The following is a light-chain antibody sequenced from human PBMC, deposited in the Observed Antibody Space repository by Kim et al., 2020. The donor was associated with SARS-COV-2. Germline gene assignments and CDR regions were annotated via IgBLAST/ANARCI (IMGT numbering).Light chain of an antibody. Sequence: EVVLTQSPGTLSLSPGERATLSCRASQNISSNYLTWYHQKPGQAPRLVIFATSNRATDIPDRFSGSGSWTDFTLSINRLEPEDFGMYYCQHFGSLLTFGGGTKVDIK. CDR3: QHFGSLLT. V-gene: IGKV3-20*01. CDR1: QNISSNY. J-gene: IGKJ4*01. CDR2: ATS.